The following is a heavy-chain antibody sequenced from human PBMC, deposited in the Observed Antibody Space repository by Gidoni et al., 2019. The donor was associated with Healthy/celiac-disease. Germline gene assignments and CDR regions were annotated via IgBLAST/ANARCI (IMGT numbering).Heavy chain of an antibody. J-gene: IGHJ4*02. D-gene: IGHD5-12*01. CDR2: IWYDGSNK. CDR1: GFTFSSYG. CDR3: ASTSGGRTPFDY. Sequence: QVQLVESGGGVVQPGRSLRLSCAASGFTFSSYGMHWVRQAPGKGLEWVAVIWYDGSNKYYADSVKGRFTISRDNSKNTLYLQMNSLRAEDTAVYYCASTSGGRTPFDYWGQGTLVTVSS. V-gene: IGHV3-33*01.